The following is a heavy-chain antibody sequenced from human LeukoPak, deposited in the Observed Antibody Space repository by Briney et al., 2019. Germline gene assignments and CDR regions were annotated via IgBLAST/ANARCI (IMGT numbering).Heavy chain of an antibody. D-gene: IGHD5-12*01. V-gene: IGHV4-59*01. CDR2: IYYSGST. CDR3: ARTGGIVATTDFDY. Sequence: SETLSLTCTVSVGSNSSYYWSWIRQPPGKGLEWIGYIYYSGSTNYNPSLKSRVTISVDTSKNQFSLKLSSVTAADTAVYYCARTGGIVATTDFDYWGLGTLVTVSS. CDR1: VGSNSSYY. J-gene: IGHJ4*02.